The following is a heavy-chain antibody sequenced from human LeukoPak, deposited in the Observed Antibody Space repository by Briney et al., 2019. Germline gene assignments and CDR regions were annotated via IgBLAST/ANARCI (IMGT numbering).Heavy chain of an antibody. CDR2: IYYTGST. D-gene: IGHD6-19*01. J-gene: IGHJ3*02. V-gene: IGHV4-39*01. Sequence: SETLSLTCTVSGGSISSSSYYWGWIRQPPGKGLEWIGSIYYTGSTYYNLSLKSRVTISVDTSKNQFSLKLSSVTAADTAVYYCARAAGIAVSDAFDIWGQGTMVTVSS. CDR3: ARAAGIAVSDAFDI. CDR1: GGSISSSSYY.